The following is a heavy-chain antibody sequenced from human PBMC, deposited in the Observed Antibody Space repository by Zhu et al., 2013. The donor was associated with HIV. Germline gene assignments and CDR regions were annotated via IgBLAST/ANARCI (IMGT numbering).Heavy chain of an antibody. CDR3: ATVDHQHGP. CDR1: GYTFTDYY. CDR2: IYPYSGAT. J-gene: IGHJ5*02. V-gene: IGHV1-2*04. Sequence: QVQLLQSGAVVKKPGASVNVSCKASGYTFTDYYMHWVRQAPGQGLEWMGWIYPYSGATKYAQKFQGWVTMTRDTSTSTAYMELSRLKSDDTAVYYCATVDHQHGPWGQGTLVTVSS.